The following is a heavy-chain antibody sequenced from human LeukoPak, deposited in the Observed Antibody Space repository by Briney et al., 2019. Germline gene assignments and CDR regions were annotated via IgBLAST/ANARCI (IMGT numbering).Heavy chain of an antibody. Sequence: GASVKVSCKASGGTFSSYAISWVRQAPGQGLEWMGGIIPIFGTANYAQKFQGRVTITADESTSTAYMELSSLRSEDTAVYYCARGEDYDFWSGSNWFDPWGQGTLVTVSS. CDR1: GGTFSSYA. D-gene: IGHD3-3*01. J-gene: IGHJ5*02. V-gene: IGHV1-69*13. CDR3: ARGEDYDFWSGSNWFDP. CDR2: IIPIFGTA.